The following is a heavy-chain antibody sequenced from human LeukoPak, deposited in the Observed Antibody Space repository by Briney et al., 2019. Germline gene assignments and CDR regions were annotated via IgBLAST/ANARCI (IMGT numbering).Heavy chain of an antibody. CDR2: IYSGGNT. J-gene: IGHJ5*02. CDR1: GFTVSSNY. V-gene: IGHV3-66*02. D-gene: IGHD3-22*01. CDR3: AAWVVVTTTGWFDP. Sequence: PGGSLRLSCAASGFTVSSNYMSWVRQAPGKGLEWVSVIYSGGNTYYSDSVKGRFTISRDNSKNTLYLQMNSLRPEDTAMCYCAAWVVVTTTGWFDPWGQGTLVTVSS.